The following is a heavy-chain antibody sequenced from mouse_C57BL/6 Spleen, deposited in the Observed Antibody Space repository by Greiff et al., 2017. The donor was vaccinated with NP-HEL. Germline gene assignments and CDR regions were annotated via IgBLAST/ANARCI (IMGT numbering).Heavy chain of an antibody. V-gene: IGHV1-55*01. CDR3: ARKNPLLEGSFDV. D-gene: IGHD3-3*01. Sequence: QVQLQQPGAELVKPGASVKMSCKASGYTFTSYWITWVKQRPGQGLEWIGDIYPGSGSTNYNEKFKSKATLTVDTSSSTAYMQLSSLTSDDSAVYYCARKNPLLEGSFDVWGTGTTVTVSS. CDR2: IYPGSGST. J-gene: IGHJ1*03. CDR1: GYTFTSYW.